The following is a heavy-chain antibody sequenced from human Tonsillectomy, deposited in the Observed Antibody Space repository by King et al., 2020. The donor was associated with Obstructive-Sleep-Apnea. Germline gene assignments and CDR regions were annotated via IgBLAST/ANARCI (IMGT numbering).Heavy chain of an antibody. CDR2: INPNGGGT. J-gene: IGHJ3*02. V-gene: IGHV1-2*02. CDR3: ARDCGIDSCNDVAFDI. Sequence: QLVQSGAEVKDPGASVKVSCEASGYTFTDYYIHWVRQAPGQGLEWTGWINPNGGGTEYSQKYQGRITMTRDTSISTAYMELTSLRSDDTAVYYCARDCGIDSCNDVAFDIWGQGTMVTVSS. CDR1: GYTFTDYY. D-gene: IGHD2-21*01.